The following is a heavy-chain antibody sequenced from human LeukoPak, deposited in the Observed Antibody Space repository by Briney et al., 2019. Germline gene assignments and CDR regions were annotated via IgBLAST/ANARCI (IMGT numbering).Heavy chain of an antibody. Sequence: GGSLRLSCAASGFTFSSYWMSWVRQAPGKGLEWVANIKQDGSEKYYVDSVKGRFTISRDNAKNSLYLQMNSLRSEDTALYYCAKDSSAGAVYYYYMDVWGKGTTVTISS. CDR1: GFTFSSYW. CDR3: AKDSSAGAVYYYYMDV. V-gene: IGHV3-7*03. D-gene: IGHD6-19*01. CDR2: IKQDGSEK. J-gene: IGHJ6*03.